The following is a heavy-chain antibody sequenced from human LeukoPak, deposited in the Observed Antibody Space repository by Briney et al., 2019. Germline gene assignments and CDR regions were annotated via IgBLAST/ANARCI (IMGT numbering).Heavy chain of an antibody. CDR3: AKEGIVLRYFDWLSYFDY. D-gene: IGHD3-9*01. Sequence: PGGSLRLSCAASGFTFSSYWMHWVRQAPGKGLEWVANIKQDGSEKYYVDSVKGRFAISRDNAMNSLYLQMNSLRAEDTAVYYCAKEGIVLRYFDWLSYFDYWGQGTLVTVSS. CDR1: GFTFSSYW. CDR2: IKQDGSEK. J-gene: IGHJ4*02. V-gene: IGHV3-7*01.